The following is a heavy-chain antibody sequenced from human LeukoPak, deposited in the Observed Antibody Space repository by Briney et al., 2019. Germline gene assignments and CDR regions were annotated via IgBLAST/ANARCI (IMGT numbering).Heavy chain of an antibody. Sequence: ASVKVSCKASGGTFSSYAISWVRQAPGQGLEWMGGIIPIFGTANYAQKFQGRVTITADESTSTAYMELSSLRSEDTAVYYCARVIAARHRKGGAFDIWGQGTMVTVSS. J-gene: IGHJ3*02. V-gene: IGHV1-69*13. CDR3: ARVIAARHRKGGAFDI. CDR2: IIPIFGTA. CDR1: GGTFSSYA. D-gene: IGHD6-6*01.